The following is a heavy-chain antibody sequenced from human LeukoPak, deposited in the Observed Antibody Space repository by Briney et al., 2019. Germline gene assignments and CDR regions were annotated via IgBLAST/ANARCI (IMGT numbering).Heavy chain of an antibody. D-gene: IGHD3-22*01. J-gene: IGHJ3*02. CDR2: IYSGGST. CDR1: GFTVSSNY. Sequence: PGGSLRLSCAASGFTVSSNYMSWVRQAPGKGLEWVSVIYSGGSTYYADPVKGRFTISRDNSKNTLYLQMNSLRAEDTAVYYCARDPLGYYDSSGYYTSVAFDIWGQGTMVTVSS. CDR3: ARDPLGYYDSSGYYTSVAFDI. V-gene: IGHV3-53*01.